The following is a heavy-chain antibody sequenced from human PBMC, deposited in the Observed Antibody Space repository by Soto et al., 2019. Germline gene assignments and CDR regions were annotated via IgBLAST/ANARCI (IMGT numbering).Heavy chain of an antibody. V-gene: IGHV5-51*01. CDR1: GYSFTSYW. D-gene: IGHD6-6*01. CDR3: ARVYSSSLWYYYGMDV. Sequence: PGESLKISCQGSGYSFTSYWIGWVRQMPGKGLEWMGIIYPGDSDTRYSPSFQGQVTISADKSISTAYLQWSSPKASDTAMYYCARVYSSSLWYYYGMDVWGQGTTVTVSS. J-gene: IGHJ6*02. CDR2: IYPGDSDT.